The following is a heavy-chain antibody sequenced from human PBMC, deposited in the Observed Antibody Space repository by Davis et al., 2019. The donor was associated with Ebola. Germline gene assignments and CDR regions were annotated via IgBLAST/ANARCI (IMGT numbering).Heavy chain of an antibody. V-gene: IGHV1-46*01. J-gene: IGHJ4*02. CDR2: INPSGGST. CDR3: AREGDYYDSSGYPSFDY. D-gene: IGHD3-22*01. Sequence: ASVKVSCKASGGTFSSYAISWVRQAPGQGLEWMGIINPSGGSTSYAQKFQGRVTMTRDTSTSTVYMELSSLRSEDTAVYYCAREGDYYDSSGYPSFDYWGQGTLVTVSS. CDR1: GGTFSSYA.